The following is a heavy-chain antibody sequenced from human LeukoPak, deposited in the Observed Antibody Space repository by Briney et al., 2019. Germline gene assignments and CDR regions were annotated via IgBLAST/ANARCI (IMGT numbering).Heavy chain of an antibody. V-gene: IGHV1-2*02. Sequence: GASVKVSCKASGYTFTGYYMHWVRQAPEQGLEWMGWINPNSGGTNYAQKFQGRVTMTRDTSISTAYMELSRLRSDDTAVYYCRTDRYGDYGDYIDYWGQGTLVTVSS. CDR3: RTDRYGDYGDYIDY. CDR1: GYTFTGYY. J-gene: IGHJ4*02. CDR2: INPNSGGT. D-gene: IGHD4-17*01.